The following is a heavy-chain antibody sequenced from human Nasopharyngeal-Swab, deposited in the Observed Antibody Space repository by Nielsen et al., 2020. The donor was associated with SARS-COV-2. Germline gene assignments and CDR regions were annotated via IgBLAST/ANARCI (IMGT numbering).Heavy chain of an antibody. D-gene: IGHD3-10*01. J-gene: IGHJ6*02. Sequence: ASVKVSCKASGYTFTSYYLHWVRQAPGQGLEWMGIINPTDGSTSYAQKFEGRVTMTRVTSTSTVYMELNSLRSEDTAVYYCARGTRTYYYGSGSYYRRADGMDVWGQGTTVTVSS. CDR3: ARGTRTYYYGSGSYYRRADGMDV. V-gene: IGHV1-46*01. CDR2: INPTDGST. CDR1: GYTFTSYY.